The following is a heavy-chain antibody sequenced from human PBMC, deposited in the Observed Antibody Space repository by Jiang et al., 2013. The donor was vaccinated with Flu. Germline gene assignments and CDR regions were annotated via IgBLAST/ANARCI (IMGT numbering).Heavy chain of an antibody. CDR2: IEWDDDK. Sequence: KPTQTLTLTCTFSGFSLSTSGVRVSWIRQPPGKALEWLARIEWDDDKFYTTSLKTRLTISKDTSKNQVVLRMTDMDPVDTATYYCARTVHSNNWYWFEDWGQGTLVTVSS. D-gene: IGHD6-13*01. V-gene: IGHV2-70*04. CDR1: GFSLSTSGVR. J-gene: IGHJ4*02. CDR3: ARTVHSNNWYWFED.